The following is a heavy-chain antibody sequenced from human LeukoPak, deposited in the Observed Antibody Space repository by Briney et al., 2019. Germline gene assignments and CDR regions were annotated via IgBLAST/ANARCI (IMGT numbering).Heavy chain of an antibody. CDR2: ISYDGSNK. CDR1: GFTFSSYA. J-gene: IGHJ6*02. CDR3: ARDLPKLVYCSGGSCYRDYYGMDV. Sequence: GGSLRLSCAASGFTFSSYAMHWVRQAPGKGLEWVAVISYDGSNKYYADSVKGRFTISRDNPKNTLYLQMNSLRAEDTAVYYCARDLPKLVYCSGGSCYRDYYGMDVWGQGTTVTVSS. D-gene: IGHD2-15*01. V-gene: IGHV3-30-3*01.